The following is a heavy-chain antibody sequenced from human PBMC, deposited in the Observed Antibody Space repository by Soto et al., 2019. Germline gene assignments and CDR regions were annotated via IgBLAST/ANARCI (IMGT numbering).Heavy chain of an antibody. CDR1: GGSISSSSYY. J-gene: IGHJ4*02. CDR2: IYYSGST. V-gene: IGHV4-39*01. CDR3: ARRRATDFDY. Sequence: QLQLQESGPGLVKPSETLSLTCTVSGGSISSSSYYWGWIRQRPGKGLEWIGSIYYSGSTYYNPSLKSRVTISVDTSKNQFSLKLSSVTAADTAVYYCARRRATDFDYWGQGTLVTVSS. D-gene: IGHD1-26*01.